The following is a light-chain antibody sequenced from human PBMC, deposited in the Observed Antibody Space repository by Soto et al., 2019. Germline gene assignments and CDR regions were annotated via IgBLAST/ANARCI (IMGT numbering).Light chain of an antibody. V-gene: IGLV1-47*01. CDR2: RSI. Sequence: QSVLTQPPSASGAPGHTVSISCSGRRSNIGTNDVYWYQQLPGTAPKLLIYRSIQRPSEFPERFSGAKSGTSASLSISGLRSEDEADYYCAAWDDSFVVFGGVSKLTVL. CDR3: AAWDDSFVV. CDR1: RSNIGTND. J-gene: IGLJ2*01.